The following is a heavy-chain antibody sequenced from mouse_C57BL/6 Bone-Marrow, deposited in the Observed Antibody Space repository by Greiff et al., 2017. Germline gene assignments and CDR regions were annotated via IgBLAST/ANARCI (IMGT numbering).Heavy chain of an antibody. Sequence: QVQLQQPGAELVRPGTSVKLSCKASGYTFTSYWMHWVKQRPGQGLEWIGVIDPSDSYPNYNQKFKGKATLPVDTSSSTAYMQLSSLTSEDSAVYYCARDDYAPWFAYWGQGTLVTVSA. CDR3: ARDDYAPWFAY. J-gene: IGHJ3*01. CDR2: IDPSDSYP. CDR1: GYTFTSYW. V-gene: IGHV1-59*01. D-gene: IGHD1-1*02.